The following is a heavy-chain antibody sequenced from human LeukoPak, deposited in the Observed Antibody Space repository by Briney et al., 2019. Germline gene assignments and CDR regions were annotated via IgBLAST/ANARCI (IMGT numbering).Heavy chain of an antibody. Sequence: GGSLRLSCEASGFTFSSFVIHWVRQAPGKGLEWVAVISYDGSNKYYADSVKGRFTISRDNSKNTLYLEMNSLRAEDTAVYYCAREFGSWYFDYWGQGTLVTVSS. J-gene: IGHJ4*02. CDR3: AREFGSWYFDY. D-gene: IGHD6-13*01. V-gene: IGHV3-30*04. CDR1: GFTFSSFV. CDR2: ISYDGSNK.